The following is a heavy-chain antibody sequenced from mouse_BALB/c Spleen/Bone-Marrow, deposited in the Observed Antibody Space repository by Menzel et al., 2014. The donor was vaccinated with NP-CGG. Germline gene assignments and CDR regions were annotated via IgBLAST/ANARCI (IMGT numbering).Heavy chain of an antibody. Sequence: EVQRVESGGGLVQPGGSLKLSCAASGFTFSSYGMSWVRQTPDKRLELVATINTNGGNTYYPDSVKGRFTIARDNAKNTLYLQMSSLKSEDTAMYYCARGLDYWRQGTTLTVAS. J-gene: IGHJ2*01. CDR3: ARGLDY. CDR2: INTNGGNT. CDR1: GFTFSSYG. V-gene: IGHV5-6-3*01.